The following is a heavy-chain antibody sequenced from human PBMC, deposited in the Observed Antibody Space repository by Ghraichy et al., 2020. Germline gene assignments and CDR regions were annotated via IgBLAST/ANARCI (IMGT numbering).Heavy chain of an antibody. Sequence: GVSLRLSCAASGFTFSSYAMSWVRQAPGKGLEWVSAISGSGGSTYYADSVKGRFTISRDNSKNTLYLQMNSLRAEDTAVYYCAKDLGGGRIVVDRYYYGMDVWGQGTTVTVSS. CDR2: ISGSGGST. V-gene: IGHV3-23*01. CDR1: GFTFSSYA. J-gene: IGHJ6*02. D-gene: IGHD3-22*01. CDR3: AKDLGGGRIVVDRYYYGMDV.